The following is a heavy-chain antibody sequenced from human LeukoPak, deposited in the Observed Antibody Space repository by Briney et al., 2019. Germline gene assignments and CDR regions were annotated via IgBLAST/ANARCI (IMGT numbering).Heavy chain of an antibody. CDR3: ARETGILSAFDI. V-gene: IGHV3-21*01. J-gene: IGHJ3*02. D-gene: IGHD3-9*01. Sequence: GGSLRLSCAASGFTFSSYSMNWVSQAPGKGLGWVSSISSSSSYIYYADSVKGRFTISRDNAKNTLYLQMNSLRAEDTAVYYCARETGILSAFDIWGQGTMVTVSS. CDR1: GFTFSSYS. CDR2: ISSSSSYI.